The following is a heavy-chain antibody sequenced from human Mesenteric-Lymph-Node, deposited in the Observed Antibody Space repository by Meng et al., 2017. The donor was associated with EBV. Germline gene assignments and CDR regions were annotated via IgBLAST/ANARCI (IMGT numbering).Heavy chain of an antibody. CDR2: IYHSEIT. CDR1: GGSISSSNW. CDR3: ASAQCSSGGCPGGS. V-gene: IGHV4-4*02. D-gene: IGHD2-15*01. J-gene: IGHJ5*02. Sequence: QGPLQESGPGLVNPSGTLSLTCAVSGGSISSSNWWSWVRQPPGKGLEWIGEIYHSEITNYNPSLSSRVTMSVDKSKNQFSLNLISLTAADTAVYYCASAQCSSGGCPGGSWGQGTLVTVSS.